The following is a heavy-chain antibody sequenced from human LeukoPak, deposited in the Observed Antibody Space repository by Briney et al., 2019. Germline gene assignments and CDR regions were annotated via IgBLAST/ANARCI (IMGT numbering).Heavy chain of an antibody. Sequence: SETLSLTCAVSDDSFSSHYWTWIRQPPGRGLEWIGYISYIGRTNYNPSLKSRVTISIDTSKNQFSLKLTSVTAADTAVYYCARDLVTVTKGFDIWGQGTMVSVSS. CDR2: ISYIGRT. D-gene: IGHD4-17*01. J-gene: IGHJ3*02. CDR1: DDSFSSHY. V-gene: IGHV4-59*11. CDR3: ARDLVTVTKGFDI.